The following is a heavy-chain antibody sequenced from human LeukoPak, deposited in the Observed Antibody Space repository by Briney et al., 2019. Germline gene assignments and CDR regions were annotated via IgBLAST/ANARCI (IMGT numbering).Heavy chain of an antibody. V-gene: IGHV4-39*07. J-gene: IGHJ6*03. CDR2: INHSGST. CDR1: GGSISSSSYY. D-gene: IGHD2-2*01. Sequence: SETLSLTCTVSGGSISSSSYYWSWIRQPPGKGLEWIGEINHSGSTNYNPSLKSLVTISVDTSKNQFSLKLSSVTAADTAVYYCARGVFVVVPAAMAYNYYMDVWGKGTTVTVSS. CDR3: ARGVFVVVPAAMAYNYYMDV.